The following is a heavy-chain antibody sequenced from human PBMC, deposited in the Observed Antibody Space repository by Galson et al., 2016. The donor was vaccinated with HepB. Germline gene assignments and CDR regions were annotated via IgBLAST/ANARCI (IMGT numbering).Heavy chain of an antibody. CDR2: IYSGGDT. CDR3: ARDTWTWT. J-gene: IGHJ1*01. V-gene: IGHV3-66*01. Sequence: SLRLSCAAFGVTVSNNFISWVRQAPGRGLQWVSVIYSGGDTYYTDSVKGRFTISRDSSKNTVYLQMNGLRVDDTAVYYCARDTWTWTGGQGTLVTVSS. D-gene: IGHD3/OR15-3a*01. CDR1: GVTVSNNF.